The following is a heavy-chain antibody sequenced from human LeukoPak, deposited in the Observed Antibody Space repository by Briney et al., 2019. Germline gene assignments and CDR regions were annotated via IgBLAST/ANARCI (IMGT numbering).Heavy chain of an antibody. CDR1: GGSISSYY. CDR3: ARERSSSGGHSWFDP. J-gene: IGHJ5*02. V-gene: IGHV4-4*09. D-gene: IGHD4-23*01. CDR2: IYTSGST. Sequence: KPSETLSLTCTVSGGSISSYYWSWIRQPPGKGLEWIGYIYTSGSTNYNPSLKSRVTISVDTSKNQFSLNLTSVTAADAAVYYCARERSSSGGHSWFDPWGQGTLVTVSS.